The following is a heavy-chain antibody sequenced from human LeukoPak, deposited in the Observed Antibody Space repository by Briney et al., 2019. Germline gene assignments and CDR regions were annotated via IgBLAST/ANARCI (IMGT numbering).Heavy chain of an antibody. CDR3: ARALLVGATVDY. CDR2: INPNSGDT. D-gene: IGHD1-26*01. V-gene: IGHV1-2*02. CDR1: GYTFTAYY. Sequence: ASVKVSCKASGYTFTAYYMHWVRQAPGQGLEWMGWINPNSGDTNYAQNFQGRVTMTRDTSISTAYMELSRLRSVDTAVYYGARALLVGATVDYWGQGTLVTVSS. J-gene: IGHJ4*02.